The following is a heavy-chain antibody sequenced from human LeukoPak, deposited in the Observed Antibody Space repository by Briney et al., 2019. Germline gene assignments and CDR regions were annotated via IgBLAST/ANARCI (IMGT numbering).Heavy chain of an antibody. V-gene: IGHV1-69*05. J-gene: IGHJ4*02. Sequence: ASVKVSCKASGGTFSSYAISWVRQAPGQGLEWMGGIIPIFGTANYAQRFQDRVTVTRDTSTSTVHMELSGLRSEDTAVYYCARDQEGFDYWGQGTQVTVSS. CDR2: IIPIFGTA. CDR3: ARDQEGFDY. CDR1: GGTFSSYA.